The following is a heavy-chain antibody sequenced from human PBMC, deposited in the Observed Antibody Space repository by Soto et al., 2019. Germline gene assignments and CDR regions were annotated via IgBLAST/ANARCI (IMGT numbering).Heavy chain of an antibody. J-gene: IGHJ6*03. Sequence: EVQLVESGGGLVQPGGSLRLSCAASGFTFSSYWMSWVRQAPGKGLEWVANIKQDGSEKYYVDSVKGRFTISRYNAKNSLYLKMNSLRAEDTTVYYCADKIFGSSWLAYSYYYLDVCGKGTTVTVSS. V-gene: IGHV3-7*01. CDR3: ADKIFGSSWLAYSYYYLDV. D-gene: IGHD6-13*01. CDR2: IKQDGSEK. CDR1: GFTFSSYW.